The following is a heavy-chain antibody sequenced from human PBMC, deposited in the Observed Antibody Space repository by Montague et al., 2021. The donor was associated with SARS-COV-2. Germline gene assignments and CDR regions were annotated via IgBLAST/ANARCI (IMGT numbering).Heavy chain of an antibody. V-gene: IGHV4-39*01. CDR1: GGSVSSSGYY. CDR3: AGHRRGRVVVAAPNWFDP. CDR2: IYFSGST. D-gene: IGHD2-15*01. J-gene: IGHJ5*02. Sequence: SETLSLTCTVSGGSVSSSGYYWCWIRQPPGKGLEWIGSIYFSGSTYYNPSLKSLISISVDTSKNQSSLRLSSVTSADTAVYYCAGHRRGRVVVAAPNWFDPWGQGTLVTVSS.